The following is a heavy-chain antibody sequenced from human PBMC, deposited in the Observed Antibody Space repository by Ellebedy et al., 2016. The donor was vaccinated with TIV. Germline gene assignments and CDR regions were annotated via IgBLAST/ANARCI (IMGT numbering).Heavy chain of an antibody. CDR2: ISYDGNNK. Sequence: GGSLRLSCAASGFIFSSFAMFWVRQAPGKGLEWVAVISYDGNNKFYADSVKGRFTLSRDTSKNTVYLQMDSLRTEDTAVYYCARVAVAGTSRPFDYWGQGTLVTVSS. J-gene: IGHJ4*02. D-gene: IGHD6-19*01. CDR1: GFIFSSFA. V-gene: IGHV3-30-3*01. CDR3: ARVAVAGTSRPFDY.